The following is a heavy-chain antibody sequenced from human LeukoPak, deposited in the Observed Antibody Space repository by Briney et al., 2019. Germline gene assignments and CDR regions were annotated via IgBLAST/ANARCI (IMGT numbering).Heavy chain of an antibody. Sequence: GGSLRLSCAASGFTFSSYSMNWVRQAPGKGLEWVSSISSSSSYIYYADSVKGRFTISRDNAKNSLHLQMNSLRAEDTAVYYCARKLWFGEPCCYFDYWGQGTLVTVSS. V-gene: IGHV3-21*01. D-gene: IGHD3-10*01. CDR3: ARKLWFGEPCCYFDY. J-gene: IGHJ4*02. CDR1: GFTFSSYS. CDR2: ISSSSSYI.